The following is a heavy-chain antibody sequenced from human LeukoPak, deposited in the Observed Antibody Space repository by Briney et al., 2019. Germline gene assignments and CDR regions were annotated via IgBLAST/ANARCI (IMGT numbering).Heavy chain of an antibody. D-gene: IGHD3-3*01. CDR3: ARDRAYYDFWSGKDNDAFDI. J-gene: IGHJ3*02. CDR2: IIPIFGTA. V-gene: IGHV1-69*01. Sequence: SVKLSCKASGGTFSSYAISWVRQAPGQGLEWMGGIIPIFGTANYAQKFQGRVTITADESTSTAYMELSSLRSEDTAVYYCARDRAYYDFWSGKDNDAFDIWGQGTMVTVSS. CDR1: GGTFSSYA.